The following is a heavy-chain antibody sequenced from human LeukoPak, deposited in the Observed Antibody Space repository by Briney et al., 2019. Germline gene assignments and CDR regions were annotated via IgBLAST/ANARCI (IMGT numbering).Heavy chain of an antibody. V-gene: IGHV4-61*02. D-gene: IGHD2-2*01. CDR1: GGSINSGNYY. CDR3: ARSPPRCSSTSCHAGDAFDM. Sequence: SETLSLTCTVSGGSINSGNYYWSWIRQPAGKGPEWVGRIDTSGTTSYNPSLKSRVTMSVDTSKNQFSLKLSSVTAADTAVYHCARSPPRCSSTSCHAGDAFDMWGQGTMVTVSS. J-gene: IGHJ3*02. CDR2: IDTSGTT.